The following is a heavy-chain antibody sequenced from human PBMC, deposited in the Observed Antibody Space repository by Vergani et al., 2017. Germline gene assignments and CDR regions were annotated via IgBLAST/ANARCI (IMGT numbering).Heavy chain of an antibody. CDR2: ISAYNGNT. J-gene: IGHJ4*02. D-gene: IGHD2-2*02. Sequence: QFQLVQSGAEVKKPGASVKVSCKASGYTFSTYGISWVRQAPGQGLEWLGWISAYNGNTNYPEKFQGRLTMTTDTSTRTAYMELRSLRSDDTAVYYCSRYDCSRTICYTDFGLDYWGQGTLGTVSS. CDR3: SRYDCSRTICYTDFGLDY. V-gene: IGHV1-18*01. CDR1: GYTFSTYG.